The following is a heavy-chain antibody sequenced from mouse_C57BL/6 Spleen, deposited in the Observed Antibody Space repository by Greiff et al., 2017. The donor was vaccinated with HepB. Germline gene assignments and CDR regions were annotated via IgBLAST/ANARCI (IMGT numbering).Heavy chain of an antibody. Sequence: VQLQQPGAELVMPGASVKLSCKASGYTFTSYWMHWVKQRPGQGLEWIGEIDPSDSYTNYNQKFKGKSTLTVDKSSSTAYMQLSSLTSEDSAVYYCARGIYYGSYYAMDYWGQGTSVTVSS. J-gene: IGHJ4*01. CDR2: IDPSDSYT. CDR1: GYTFTSYW. D-gene: IGHD1-1*01. CDR3: ARGIYYGSYYAMDY. V-gene: IGHV1-69*01.